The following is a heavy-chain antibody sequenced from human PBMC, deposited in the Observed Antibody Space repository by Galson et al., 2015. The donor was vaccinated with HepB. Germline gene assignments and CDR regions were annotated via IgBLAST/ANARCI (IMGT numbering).Heavy chain of an antibody. J-gene: IGHJ4*02. Sequence: SLRLSCAASGFTFSSYAMHWVRQAPGKGLEWVAVISYDGSNKYYADSVKGRFTISRDNSKNTLYLQMNSLRAEDTAVYYCARAGWELLNNLDYWGQGTLVTVSS. CDR3: ARAGWELLNNLDY. D-gene: IGHD1-26*01. CDR1: GFTFSSYA. CDR2: ISYDGSNK. V-gene: IGHV3-30*04.